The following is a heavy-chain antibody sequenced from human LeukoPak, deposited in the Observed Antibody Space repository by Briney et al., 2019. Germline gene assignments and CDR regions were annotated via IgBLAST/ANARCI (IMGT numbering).Heavy chain of an antibody. CDR2: IYPGDSDT. Sequence: GESLKISCKGSGYSYSSYWIGWVRQMPGKGLEWMGIIYPGDSDTRYSPSFQGQVTISADKSISIAYLQWGSLKASDTAMYYCTALDCSGGSCSSTGFDYWGQGTLVTVSS. J-gene: IGHJ4*02. CDR1: GYSYSSYW. CDR3: TALDCSGGSCSSTGFDY. D-gene: IGHD2-15*01. V-gene: IGHV5-51*01.